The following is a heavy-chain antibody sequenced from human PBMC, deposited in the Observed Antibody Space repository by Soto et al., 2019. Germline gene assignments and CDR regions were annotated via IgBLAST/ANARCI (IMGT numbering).Heavy chain of an antibody. CDR1: GFTFSTYA. D-gene: IGHD3-22*01. Sequence: EVQLLESGGGLVQPGGSLRLSCAASGFTFSTYAMSWVRQAPGKGLEWVSAISGGGGNAYYADSVKGRFTISRDNSKNKLYLQMSSLRAGDTAVYYCAKDSLPYYYDSSGHYSDYWGQGTLVTVSS. CDR3: AKDSLPYYYDSSGHYSDY. V-gene: IGHV3-23*01. CDR2: ISGGGGNA. J-gene: IGHJ4*02.